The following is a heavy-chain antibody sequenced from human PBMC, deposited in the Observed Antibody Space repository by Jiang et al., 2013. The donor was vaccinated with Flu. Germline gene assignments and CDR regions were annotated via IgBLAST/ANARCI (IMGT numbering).Heavy chain of an antibody. J-gene: IGHJ4*02. V-gene: IGHV3-15*05. CDR1: GFSFNNAW. Sequence: LVKPGMSLRLSCATSGFSFNNAWMSWVRQAPGKGLEWVGRIKTKADGETVDYAAPVRGRFFISRDDSKATLFLQMNSLKAEDTAVYYCTTESLNIAAAVSDYWGQGSLVTVSS. CDR3: TTESLNIAAAVSDY. CDR2: IKTKADGETV. D-gene: IGHD6-13*01.